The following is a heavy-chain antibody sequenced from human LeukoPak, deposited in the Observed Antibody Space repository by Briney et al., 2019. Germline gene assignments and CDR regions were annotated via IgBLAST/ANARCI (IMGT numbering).Heavy chain of an antibody. D-gene: IGHD6-19*01. CDR2: INPNSGVT. Sequence: ASVKVSCKASGYTFTGYYMHWVRQAPGQGLEWMGWINPNSGVTNSAQKFQGRVTMTRDTSISTAYMELSRLRSDDTAVYYCARNGISVAGYDYWGKGTLVTVSS. CDR3: ARNGISVAGYDY. J-gene: IGHJ4*02. CDR1: GYTFTGYY. V-gene: IGHV1-2*02.